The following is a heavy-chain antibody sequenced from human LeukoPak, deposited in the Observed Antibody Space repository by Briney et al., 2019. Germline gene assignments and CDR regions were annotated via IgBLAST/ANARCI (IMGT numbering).Heavy chain of an antibody. CDR1: GFTFSGYA. J-gene: IGHJ4*02. CDR3: AKDETTVVTNVDY. Sequence: GGSLRLSCAASGFTFSGYAMHWVRQAPGKGLEWVAVILYDGSNKYYADSEKGRFSISRDNSKNTLYLQMNSLRAEDTAVYYCAKDETTVVTNVDYWGQGTLVTVSS. CDR2: ILYDGSNK. D-gene: IGHD4-23*01. V-gene: IGHV3-30*18.